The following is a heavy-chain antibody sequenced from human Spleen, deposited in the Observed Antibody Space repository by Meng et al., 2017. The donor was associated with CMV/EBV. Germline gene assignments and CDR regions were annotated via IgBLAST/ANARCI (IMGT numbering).Heavy chain of an antibody. J-gene: IGHJ5*02. CDR1: GDSVSNDFYY. D-gene: IGHD6-13*01. CDR3: ARDVAAAGNRFDT. V-gene: IGHV4-61*01. Sequence: GSLRLSCTVSGDSVSNDFYYWNWIRQSPGKGLEWIGYIYYTGSSSYNPALKSRVSISIDTSTKQFSLKLTSVSAADTAVYYCARDVAAAGNRFDTWGQGALVTVSS. CDR2: IYYTGSS.